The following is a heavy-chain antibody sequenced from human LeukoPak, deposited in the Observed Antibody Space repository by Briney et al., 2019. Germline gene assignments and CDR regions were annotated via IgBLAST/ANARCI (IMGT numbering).Heavy chain of an antibody. CDR3: ASRLDRSYYVGNYFDY. D-gene: IGHD1-26*01. J-gene: IGHJ4*02. V-gene: IGHV3-48*02. CDR1: GFTFSSYS. Sequence: PGGSLRLSCAASGFTFSSYSMNWVRQAPGKGLEWVSYISSSSSTIYYADSVKGRFTISRDNAKNSLYLQMNSLRDEDTAVYYCASRLDRSYYVGNYFDYWGQGTLVTVSS. CDR2: ISSSSSTI.